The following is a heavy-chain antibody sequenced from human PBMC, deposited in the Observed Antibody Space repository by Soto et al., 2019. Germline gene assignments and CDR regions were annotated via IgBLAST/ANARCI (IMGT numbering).Heavy chain of an antibody. J-gene: IGHJ4*02. V-gene: IGHV1-69*01. Sequence: QVQLVQSGAEVKKPGSSVKVSCKASGGTFSSYAISWVRQAPGQGLEWMGGIIPIFGTANYAQKFQGRVTITANESTSTAYMELRSLRSEDTAVYYCARDPLHTKYSSGWYRLSGSTAHFDYWGQGTLVTVSS. CDR3: ARDPLHTKYSSGWYRLSGSTAHFDY. D-gene: IGHD6-13*01. CDR1: GGTFSSYA. CDR2: IIPIFGTA.